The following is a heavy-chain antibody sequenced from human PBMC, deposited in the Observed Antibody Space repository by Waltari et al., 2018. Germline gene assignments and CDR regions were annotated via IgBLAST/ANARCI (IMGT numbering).Heavy chain of an antibody. D-gene: IGHD3-22*01. CDR3: ARDSGYYDSSGYFI. J-gene: IGHJ4*02. CDR2: LNTNSGGT. V-gene: IGHV1-2*06. Sequence: QLPLVQSGAEVKKPGASVKVSCKASGYTFTGYYMHWVRQAPGQGLEWMGRLNTNSGGTNYAQKLQGRVTMTSDTSISTAYMELSRLRSDDMAVYYCARDSGYYDSSGYFIWGQGTLVTVSS. CDR1: GYTFTGYY.